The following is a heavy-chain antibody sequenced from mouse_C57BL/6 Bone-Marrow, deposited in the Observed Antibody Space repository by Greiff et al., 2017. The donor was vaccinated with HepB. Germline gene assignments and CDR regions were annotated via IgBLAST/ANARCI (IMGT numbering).Heavy chain of an antibody. CDR1: GYTFTSYW. CDR3: ARKELRLPLYYAMDY. Sequence: VQLQQPGAELVKPGASVKMSCKASGYTFTSYWITWVKQRPGQGLEWIGDIYPGSGSTNYNEKFKSKATLTVDTSSSTAYMQLSSLTSEDSAVYYCARKELRLPLYYAMDYWGQGTSVTVSS. J-gene: IGHJ4*01. V-gene: IGHV1-55*01. D-gene: IGHD3-2*02. CDR2: IYPGSGST.